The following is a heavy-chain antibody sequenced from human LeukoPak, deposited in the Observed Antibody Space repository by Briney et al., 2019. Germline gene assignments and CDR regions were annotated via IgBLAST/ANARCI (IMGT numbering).Heavy chain of an antibody. J-gene: IGHJ5*02. Sequence: GGSLRLSCAASGFTFSSYSMNWVRQAPGKGLEWVSSISSSSSYIYYADSVKGRFTISRDNSKNTLYLQMNSLRAEDTAVYYCAAAAGMGDWFDPWGQGTLVTVSS. V-gene: IGHV3-21*04. D-gene: IGHD6-13*01. CDR3: AAAAGMGDWFDP. CDR2: ISSSSSYI. CDR1: GFTFSSYS.